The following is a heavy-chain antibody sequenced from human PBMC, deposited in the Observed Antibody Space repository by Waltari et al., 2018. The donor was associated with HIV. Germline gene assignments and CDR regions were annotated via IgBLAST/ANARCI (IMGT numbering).Heavy chain of an antibody. Sequence: QVQLQQWGAGLLKPSETLSLTCAVYGGSFSGYYWSWIRHPPGKGLEWIGEINHSGSTNYNPSLKSRVTISVDTSKNQFSLKLSSVTAADTAVYYCARVPFLAARRSDAFDIWGQGTMVTVSS. J-gene: IGHJ3*02. CDR3: ARVPFLAARRSDAFDI. D-gene: IGHD6-6*01. V-gene: IGHV4-34*01. CDR2: INHSGST. CDR1: GGSFSGYY.